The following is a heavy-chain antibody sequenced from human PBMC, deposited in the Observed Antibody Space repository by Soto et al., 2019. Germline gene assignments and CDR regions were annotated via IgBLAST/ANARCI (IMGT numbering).Heavy chain of an antibody. CDR1: GFTVSNIW. CDR2: ISPDEGEI. Sequence: LVESGGGLVQPGGSLRLSCAASGFTVSNIWMSCVRRSPEKGPEWVASISPDEGEIYYVDSLKGRFTISRDNTRNSLYLQMNSLRAEDTAVYYCAKGPRWGQGTLVTVSS. V-gene: IGHV3-7*01. CDR3: AKGPR. J-gene: IGHJ1*01.